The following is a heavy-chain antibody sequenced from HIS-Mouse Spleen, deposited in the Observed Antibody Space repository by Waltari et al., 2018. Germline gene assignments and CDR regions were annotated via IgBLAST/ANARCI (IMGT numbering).Heavy chain of an antibody. Sequence: EVQLVQSGADVKKPGESLKISCKGSGYSFTSYWIGWVRQMPGKGLEWMGIIDPGDSDTRSGPSFQGQVTISADKSSSTAYLQWSSLKASDTAMYYCAGIAAAGTEAFDIWGQGTMVTVSS. CDR3: AGIAAAGTEAFDI. CDR2: IDPGDSDT. V-gene: IGHV5-51*03. J-gene: IGHJ3*02. D-gene: IGHD6-13*01. CDR1: GYSFTSYW.